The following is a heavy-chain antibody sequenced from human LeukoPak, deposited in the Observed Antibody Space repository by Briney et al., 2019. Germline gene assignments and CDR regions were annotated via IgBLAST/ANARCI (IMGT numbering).Heavy chain of an antibody. CDR1: GFTFSSSA. V-gene: IGHV3-23*01. J-gene: IGHJ4*02. D-gene: IGHD1-26*01. Sequence: TGGSLRLSCAASGFTFSSSAMNWVRQAPGKGLEWVSTIIGSGASTYRADSVKGRFTLSRDNSKNTLYLQMNSLRAEDTGVYYCARSAGAGSYYYFDYWGQGTLVTVSS. CDR3: ARSAGAGSYYYFDY. CDR2: IIGSGAST.